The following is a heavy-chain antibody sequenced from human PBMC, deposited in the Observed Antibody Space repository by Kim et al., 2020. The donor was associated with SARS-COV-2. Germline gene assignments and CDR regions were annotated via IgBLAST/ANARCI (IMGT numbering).Heavy chain of an antibody. V-gene: IGHV4-38-2*02. D-gene: IGHD4-17*01. CDR1: GYSISSGYY. Sequence: SETLSLTCTVSGYSISSGYYWGWIRQPPGKGLEWIGSIYHSGSTYYNPSLKSRVTISVDTSKNQFSLKLSSVTAADTAVYYCARPSYGAKAWSDWGQGTLVTVSS. CDR2: IYHSGST. CDR3: ARPSYGAKAWSD. J-gene: IGHJ4*02.